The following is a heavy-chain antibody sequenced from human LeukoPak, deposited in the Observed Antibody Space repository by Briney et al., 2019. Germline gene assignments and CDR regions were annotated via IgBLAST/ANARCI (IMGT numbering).Heavy chain of an antibody. CDR2: FDPEDGET. CDR1: GYTLTELS. Sequence: ASVKVSCKVSGYTLTELSMHWVRQAPGKGLEWMGGFDPEDGETIYAQKFQGRVTMTEDTSTDTAYMELSSLRSEDTAVYYCARTRGYSYGYPSDWFDPWGQGTLVTVSS. J-gene: IGHJ5*02. D-gene: IGHD5-18*01. V-gene: IGHV1-24*01. CDR3: ARTRGYSYGYPSDWFDP.